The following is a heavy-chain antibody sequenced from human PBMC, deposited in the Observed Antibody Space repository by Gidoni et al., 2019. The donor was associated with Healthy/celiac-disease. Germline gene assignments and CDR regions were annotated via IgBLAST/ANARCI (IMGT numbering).Heavy chain of an antibody. J-gene: IGHJ6*02. CDR1: GFTFGSYG. CDR3: ARGPRMITMIVVSNPYYGMDV. V-gene: IGHV3-33*01. Sequence: QVQLVESGGGVVQPGRSLSLSCAASGFTFGSYGMHWVRQAPGKGLEWVAVIWYDGSNKYYADSVKGRFTISRDNSKNTLYLQMNSLRAEDTAVYYCARGPRMITMIVVSNPYYGMDVWGQGTTVTVSS. D-gene: IGHD3-22*01. CDR2: IWYDGSNK.